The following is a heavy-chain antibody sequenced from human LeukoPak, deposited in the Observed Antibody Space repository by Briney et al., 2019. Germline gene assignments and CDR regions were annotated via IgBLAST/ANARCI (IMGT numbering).Heavy chain of an antibody. D-gene: IGHD1-14*01. J-gene: IGHJ3*01. V-gene: IGHV3-74*01. CDR3: VVVVEPPDSDGFDV. CDR2: INADGSTA. Sequence: GGSLRLSCAASGFTFGNSWVHWVRQAPGKGLVWVSLINADGSTATYADSVKGRFTISRDNARNTLSRQMRSLTIEDTAVYYCVVVVEPPDSDGFDVWGQGPMTTVSS. CDR1: GFTFGNSW.